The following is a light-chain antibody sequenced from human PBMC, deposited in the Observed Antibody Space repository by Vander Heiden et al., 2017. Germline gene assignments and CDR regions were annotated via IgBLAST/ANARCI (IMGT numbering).Light chain of an antibody. V-gene: IGLV1-40*01. CDR3: QSFDSSLSGWV. Sequence: QSVLTQPPSVSGAPGQRVTTSCTGSSSNIGAGYDVHWYQQFPGTAPKLLIYENIRRPSGVPDRFSGSESGTSASLAITGLQAEDEADYYCQSFDSSLSGWVFGGGTKLTVL. J-gene: IGLJ3*02. CDR1: SSNIGAGYD. CDR2: ENI.